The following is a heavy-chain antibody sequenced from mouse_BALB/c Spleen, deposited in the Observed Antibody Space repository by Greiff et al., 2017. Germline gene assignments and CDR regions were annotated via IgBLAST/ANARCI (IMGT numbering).Heavy chain of an antibody. CDR2: ISSGSSTI. D-gene: IGHD1-1*01. CDR1: GFTFSSFG. J-gene: IGHJ4*01. V-gene: IGHV5-17*02. Sequence: EVKLVESGGGLVQPGGSRKLSCAASGFTFSSFGMHWVRQAPEKGLEWVAYISSGSSTIYYADTVKGRFTISRDNAKNTLYLEMSSLRSEDTAMYYCAREVYYYGSSYYAMDYWGQGTSVTVSS. CDR3: AREVYYYGSSYYAMDY.